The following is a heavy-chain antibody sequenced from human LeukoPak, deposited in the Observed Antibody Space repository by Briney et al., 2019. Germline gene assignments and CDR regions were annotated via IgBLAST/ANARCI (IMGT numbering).Heavy chain of an antibody. J-gene: IGHJ4*02. CDR2: IRYDGSNE. CDR1: GFTFSSYA. D-gene: IGHD3-3*01. V-gene: IGHV3-30*02. CDR3: AKLGRRFLEWSDIDY. Sequence: GGSLRLSCAASGFTFSSYAMSWIRQAPGKGLEWVAFIRYDGSNEYYADSVKGRFTISRDNSKNTLYLQMNSLRAEDTAVYYCAKLGRRFLEWSDIDYWGQGTLVTVSS.